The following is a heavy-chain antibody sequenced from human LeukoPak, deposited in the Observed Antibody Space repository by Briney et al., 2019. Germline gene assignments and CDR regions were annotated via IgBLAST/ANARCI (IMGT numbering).Heavy chain of an antibody. V-gene: IGHV3-33*01. D-gene: IGHD6-13*01. CDR1: GFTFSSYA. J-gene: IGHJ4*02. CDR3: ARGQPGVAAAGNLDY. CDR2: IWSDGNNK. Sequence: GGSLRLSCAASGFTFSSYAMHRVRQAPGKGLEWVAIIWSDGNNKYYADSVEGRFTIPRDTSKNTLFLQMNSLRAEDTAVYYCARGQPGVAAAGNLDYWGQGTLVTVSS.